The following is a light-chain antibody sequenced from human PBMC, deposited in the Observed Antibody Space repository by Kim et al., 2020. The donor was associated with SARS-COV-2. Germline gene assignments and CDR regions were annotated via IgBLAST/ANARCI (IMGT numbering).Light chain of an antibody. CDR2: KSY. CDR1: QDVHIW. CDR3: QQYHSHST. V-gene: IGKV1-5*03. J-gene: IGKJ1*01. Sequence: DIQLTQSPSILPASVGDTVTITCRASQDVHIWLAWYQLKPGQVPQLLIHKSYELQAGVPSRFRGGGSGTQFTLTIDSLQPGDFATYYCQQYHSHSTFGQGTKVDIK.